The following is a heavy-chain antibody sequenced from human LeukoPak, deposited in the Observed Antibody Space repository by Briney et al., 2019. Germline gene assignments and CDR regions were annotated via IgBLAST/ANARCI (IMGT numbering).Heavy chain of an antibody. CDR2: VSSDGSDN. CDR1: RFPFNTYH. V-gene: IGHV3-30*03. Sequence: GGSLRLSCEASRFPFNTYHFHWVRQAPGKGLEWWAVVSSDGSDNYNADSVKGRFTISRDNAKKSLYLQMNSLRAEDTAVYYCASGFLDDFWSGHFWGQGTLVTVSS. CDR3: ASGFLDDFWSGHF. J-gene: IGHJ4*02. D-gene: IGHD3-3*01.